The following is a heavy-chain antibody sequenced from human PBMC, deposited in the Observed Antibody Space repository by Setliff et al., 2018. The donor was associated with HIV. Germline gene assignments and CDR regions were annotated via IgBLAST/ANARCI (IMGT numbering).Heavy chain of an antibody. CDR3: TKGGGLNFRWHDWFVKI. J-gene: IGHJ4*03. CDR2: IYPSDSDT. D-gene: IGHD3-9*01. CDR1: GDKFDNYY. Sequence: PGESLKISCKDSGDKFDNYYLGGVRQVPGKGLEWIGVIYPSDSDTRVSPSFRGQVTISSDKSISTAFLQGISLTASDTAIYYCTKGGGLNFRWHDWFVKIWGHGTLVTVSS. V-gene: IGHV5-51*01.